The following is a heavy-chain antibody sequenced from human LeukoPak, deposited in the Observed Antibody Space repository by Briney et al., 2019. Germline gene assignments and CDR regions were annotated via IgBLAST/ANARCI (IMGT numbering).Heavy chain of an antibody. Sequence: GGSLRLSCAASGLTFNRYAMHWVRQAPGKGLEWVAVISYDGSNKYYAGSVKGRFTISRDNSKNTLYLQMNSLRVEDTAVYFCARGGTEIYYYHYGMDVWSQGTTVTVSS. D-gene: IGHD5-12*01. CDR1: GLTFNRYA. CDR2: ISYDGSNK. CDR3: ARGGTEIYYYHYGMDV. J-gene: IGHJ6*02. V-gene: IGHV3-30*04.